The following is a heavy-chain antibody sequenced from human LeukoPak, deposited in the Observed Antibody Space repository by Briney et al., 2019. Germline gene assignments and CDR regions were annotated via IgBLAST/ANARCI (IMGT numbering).Heavy chain of an antibody. CDR3: ARGCSSTSCRGFDP. J-gene: IGHJ5*02. CDR1: GVSISSYY. V-gene: IGHV4-4*07. CDR2: IYTSGST. D-gene: IGHD2-2*01. Sequence: PSETLSLTCTVSGVSISSYYWSWIRQPAGKGLEWIGRIYTSGSTNYNPSLKSRVTISVDKSKNQFSLKLSSVTAADTAVYYCARGCSSTSCRGFDPWGQGTLVTVSS.